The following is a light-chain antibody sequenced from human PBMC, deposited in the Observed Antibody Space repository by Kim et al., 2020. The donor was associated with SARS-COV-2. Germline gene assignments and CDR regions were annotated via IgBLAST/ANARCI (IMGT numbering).Light chain of an antibody. CDR1: TGPVTSGHY. Sequence: QAVVTQEPSLTVSPGGTVTLTCGSSTGPVTSGHYPYWFQQKPGQAPRALIYDTSNKHSWTPARFSGSLLGDTAALTLSGAQPEDEADYYCLLSNSDARVVFGGGTQLTVL. CDR2: DTS. V-gene: IGLV7-46*01. J-gene: IGLJ2*01. CDR3: LLSNSDARVV.